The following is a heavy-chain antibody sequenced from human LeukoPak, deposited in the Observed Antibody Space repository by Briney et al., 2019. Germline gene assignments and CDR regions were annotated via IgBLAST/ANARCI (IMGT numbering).Heavy chain of an antibody. CDR3: TRESGSYHGNDY. CDR1: GYTFTGYY. D-gene: IGHD1-26*01. CDR2: INPNNGAT. Sequence: ASVKVSCKASGYTFTGYYMHWVRQAPGQGLEWMGRINPNNGATNYAQKLQGRVTITGDTSISTAFMELSSLRSDDTAVYYCTRESGSYHGNDYWGQGTLVTVSS. J-gene: IGHJ4*02. V-gene: IGHV1-2*06.